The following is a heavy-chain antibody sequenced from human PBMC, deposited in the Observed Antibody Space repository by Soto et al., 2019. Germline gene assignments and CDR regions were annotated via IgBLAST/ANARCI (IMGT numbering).Heavy chain of an antibody. J-gene: IGHJ5*02. V-gene: IGHV2-5*02. D-gene: IGHD3-3*01. CDR1: GFSLSTSGVG. CDR3: AHKRGYYDFWRGYAP. Sequence: QITLKESGPTLVKPTQTLTLTCTFSGFSLSTSGVGVGWIRQPPGKALEWLALIYWDDDKRYSPSLKTRLTITTDTSKNQVVLTMTNMDPVDTATYYCAHKRGYYDFWRGYAPWGQGTLVTVSS. CDR2: IYWDDDK.